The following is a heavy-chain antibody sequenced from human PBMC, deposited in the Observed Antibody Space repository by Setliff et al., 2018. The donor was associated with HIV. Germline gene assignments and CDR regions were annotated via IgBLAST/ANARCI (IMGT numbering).Heavy chain of an antibody. J-gene: IGHJ4*02. CDR3: ARISSRTASSGILFDH. CDR1: DDSINDYY. CDR2: IYKTGTT. D-gene: IGHD2-8*02. Sequence: TSETLSLTCTVSDDSINDYYWSWLRQPPGKGLEWIGYIYKTGTTRYSPSLESRVTISIDTSRNHFSLNLKSVTAADTAICYCARISSRTASSGILFDHWGQGTLVTVSS. V-gene: IGHV4-4*09.